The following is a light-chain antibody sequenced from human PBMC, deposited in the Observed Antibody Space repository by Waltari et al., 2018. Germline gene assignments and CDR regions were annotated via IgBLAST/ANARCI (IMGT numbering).Light chain of an antibody. CDR3: QQYYSTPPT. J-gene: IGKJ1*01. CDR1: QSVSYYSNNKNY. CDR2: WAS. V-gene: IGKV4-1*01. Sequence: DIVMTQSPDSLTVSLGERATINCRSSQSVSYYSNNKNYLAWYRQKPGQPPKLLISWASTRESGVPDRFSGSGSGTDFTLTNSSLQAEDVAVYYCQQYYSTPPTFGQGTKVEIK.